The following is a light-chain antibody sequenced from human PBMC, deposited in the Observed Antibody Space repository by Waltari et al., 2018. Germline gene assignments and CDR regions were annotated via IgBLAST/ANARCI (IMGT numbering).Light chain of an antibody. V-gene: IGKV3-20*01. Sequence: EIVLTQYPASLPLSPGARDTLSCRASQSVGRTLAWYQQRTGQAPRLLIYDATIRATGIPDRFSGSGSGTDFSLTISRLEPEDFAVYYCQKYGTRPATFGQGTKVEVK. CDR2: DAT. CDR3: QKYGTRPAT. CDR1: QSVGRT. J-gene: IGKJ1*01.